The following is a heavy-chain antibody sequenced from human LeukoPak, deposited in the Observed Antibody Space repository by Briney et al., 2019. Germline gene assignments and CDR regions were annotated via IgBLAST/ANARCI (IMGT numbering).Heavy chain of an antibody. J-gene: IGHJ5*02. CDR1: GFTFSSYS. V-gene: IGHV3-21*01. Sequence: PGGSLRLSCAASGFTFSSYSMNWVRQAPGKGLEWVSSISSSSSYIYYADSVKGRFTVSRDNAKNSLYLQMNSLRAEDTAVYYCARDRPTYYDFWSGYYTGWFDPWGQGTLVTVSS. CDR2: ISSSSSYI. CDR3: ARDRPTYYDFWSGYYTGWFDP. D-gene: IGHD3-3*01.